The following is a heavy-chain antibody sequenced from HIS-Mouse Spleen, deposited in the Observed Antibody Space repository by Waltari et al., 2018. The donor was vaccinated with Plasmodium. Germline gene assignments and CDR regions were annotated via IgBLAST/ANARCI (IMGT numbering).Heavy chain of an antibody. V-gene: IGHV3-30*18. D-gene: IGHD6-6*01. J-gene: IGHJ4*02. CDR2: ISYDGSKK. CDR1: GFTFSSYG. CDR3: AKILSYSSSPEDY. Sequence: QVQLVESGGGVVQPGRSLRLSCAASGFTFSSYGMDGVRQAPGKGLGGVAVISYDGSKKYYADSVKGRFTSSKDNSKNTLYLQMNSLRAEDTAVYYCAKILSYSSSPEDYWGQGTLVTVSS.